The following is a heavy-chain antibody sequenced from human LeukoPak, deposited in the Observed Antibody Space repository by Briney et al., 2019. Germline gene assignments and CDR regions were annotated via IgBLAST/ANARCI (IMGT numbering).Heavy chain of an antibody. J-gene: IGHJ4*02. CDR1: GFTFADHA. V-gene: IGHV3-49*04. D-gene: IGHD5-12*01. CDR3: TRYSGYSDY. Sequence: GGSLRLSCTASGFTFADHAMSWVRQAPGKGLEWGGFIRSNTAYGGTTEYAASVRGRFTISRDDSKSIAYLQMNSLKTEDTAVYYCTRYSGYSDYWGQGTLVTVSS. CDR2: IRSNTAYGGTT.